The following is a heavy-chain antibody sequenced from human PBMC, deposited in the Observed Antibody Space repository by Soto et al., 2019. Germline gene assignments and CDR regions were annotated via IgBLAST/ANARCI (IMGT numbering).Heavy chain of an antibody. V-gene: IGHV3-30*18. J-gene: IGHJ5*02. CDR1: GFTFSSYG. CDR3: AKEGSSWSSAWFDP. D-gene: IGHD6-13*01. CDR2: ISYDGSNK. Sequence: SLILSCAASGFTFSSYGMHWVRQAPGKGLEWVAVISYDGSNKYYADSVKGRFTISRDNSKNTLYLQMNSLRAEDTAVYYCAKEGSSWSSAWFDPWGQGTLVTVSS.